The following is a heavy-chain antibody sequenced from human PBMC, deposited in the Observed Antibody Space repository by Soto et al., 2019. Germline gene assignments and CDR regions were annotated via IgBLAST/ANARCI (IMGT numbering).Heavy chain of an antibody. Sequence: LRLSCAASGFTFSTYAMGWVRQAPGKGLEWVSVVSSGGGTHYADSVKGRFTVSRDNSKNTLSLQMNSLRADDTAVYYCAKRRGAGGHFDYWGQGALVTVSS. CDR2: VSSGGGT. V-gene: IGHV3-23*01. CDR1: GFTFSTYA. CDR3: AKRRGAGGHFDY. J-gene: IGHJ4*02. D-gene: IGHD2-15*01.